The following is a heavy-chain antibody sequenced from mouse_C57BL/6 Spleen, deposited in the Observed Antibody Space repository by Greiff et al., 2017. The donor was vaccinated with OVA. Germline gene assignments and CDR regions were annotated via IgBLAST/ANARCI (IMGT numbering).Heavy chain of an antibody. V-gene: IGHV1-26*01. J-gene: IGHJ1*03. CDR1: GYTFTDYY. D-gene: IGHD2-4*01. CDR2: INPNNGGT. Sequence: EVKLQQSGPELVKPGASVKISCKASGYTFTDYYMNWVKQSHGKSLEWIGDINPNNGGTSYNQKFKGKATLTVDKSSSTAYMELRSLTSEDSAVYYCARGAIYYDYDAYFDVWGTGTTVTVSS. CDR3: ARGAIYYDYDAYFDV.